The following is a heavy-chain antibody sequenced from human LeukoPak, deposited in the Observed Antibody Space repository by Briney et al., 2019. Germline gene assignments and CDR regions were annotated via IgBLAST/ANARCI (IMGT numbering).Heavy chain of an antibody. CDR1: GGTFSSYA. D-gene: IGHD2-15*01. CDR3: ARDLRRYCSGGSCYHDYYYYGMDV. V-gene: IGHV1-69*04. CDR2: IIPILGIS. J-gene: IGHJ6*02. Sequence: VASVKVSCKSSGGTFSSYAISWVRLAPAQALEWMGMIIPILGISNYAQKFQARVTITADKSTSTAYMELSSLRSEDTAVYYCARDLRRYCSGGSCYHDYYYYGMDVWGQGTTVTVSS.